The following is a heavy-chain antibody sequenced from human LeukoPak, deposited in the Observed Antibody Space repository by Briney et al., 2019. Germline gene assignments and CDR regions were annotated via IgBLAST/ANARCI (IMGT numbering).Heavy chain of an antibody. J-gene: IGHJ4*02. V-gene: IGHV3-74*01. D-gene: IGHD1-14*01. CDR1: GFTFSSYW. Sequence: GGSLRLSCAASGFTFSSYWMHWVRQVPGKGLVWVSRINPGGSSTAYTDSVKGRFTISRDNAKNTLYLQMDSLRAEDTAIYYCARSNQADDYWGQGTLVTVSS. CDR3: ARSNQADDY. CDR2: INPGGSST.